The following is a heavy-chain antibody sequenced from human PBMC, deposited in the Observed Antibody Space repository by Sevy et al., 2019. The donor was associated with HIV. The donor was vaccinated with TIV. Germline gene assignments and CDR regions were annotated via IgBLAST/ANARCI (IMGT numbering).Heavy chain of an antibody. Sequence: GGSLRLSCEASGFTFRSYAVSWVRQAPGKGLEWVSGIIGSGDNTYYADSVKGLFTVSRDNSKNTLYVQMNSLRAEDTAVYYCAKGVSWLVLGSYFDYWGQGTPVTVSS. V-gene: IGHV3-23*01. J-gene: IGHJ4*02. D-gene: IGHD6-19*01. CDR1: GFTFRSYA. CDR2: IIGSGDNT. CDR3: AKGVSWLVLGSYFDY.